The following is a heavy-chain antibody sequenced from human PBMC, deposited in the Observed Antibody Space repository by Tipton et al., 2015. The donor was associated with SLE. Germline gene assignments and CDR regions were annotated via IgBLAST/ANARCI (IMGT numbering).Heavy chain of an antibody. CDR3: ASTPLGAYYFDY. CDR2: IIPIFGTA. D-gene: IGHD7-27*01. CDR1: GGTFSSYA. Sequence: QSEAEVKKPGSSVKASCKASGGTFSSYAISWVRQAPGQGLEWMGGIIPIFGTANYAQKFQGRVTITADESTSTAYMELSSLRSEDTAVYYCASTPLGAYYFDYWGQGTLVTVSS. J-gene: IGHJ4*02. V-gene: IGHV1-69*01.